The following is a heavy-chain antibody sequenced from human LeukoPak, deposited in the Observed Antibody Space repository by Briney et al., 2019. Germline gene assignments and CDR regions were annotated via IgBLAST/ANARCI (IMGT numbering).Heavy chain of an antibody. Sequence: SETLSLTCAVYGGSFSGHYSSWIRQPPGKGLEWIGEINHSGSTNYNPSLKSRITISVDTSKNQFSLKLYSVTAADTAVYFCARQKGDHGGNNAFDIWGQGTMVTVSS. D-gene: IGHD4-23*01. J-gene: IGHJ3*02. CDR3: ARQKGDHGGNNAFDI. CDR2: INHSGST. V-gene: IGHV4-34*01. CDR1: GGSFSGHY.